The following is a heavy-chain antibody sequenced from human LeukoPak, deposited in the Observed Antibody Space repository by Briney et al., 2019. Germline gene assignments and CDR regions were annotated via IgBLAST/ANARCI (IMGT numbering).Heavy chain of an antibody. CDR2: IYSGGST. D-gene: IGHD2-2*01. V-gene: IGHV3-53*05. Sequence: QPGGSLRLSCAASGFTVSSNYMSWVRQAPGKGLEWVSVIYSGGSTYYADSVKGRFTISRDNSKNTLYLQMNSLRSDDTAVYYCARLGYCSSTSCRYYYYGMDVWGQGTTVTVSS. CDR3: ARLGYCSSTSCRYYYYGMDV. J-gene: IGHJ6*02. CDR1: GFTVSSNY.